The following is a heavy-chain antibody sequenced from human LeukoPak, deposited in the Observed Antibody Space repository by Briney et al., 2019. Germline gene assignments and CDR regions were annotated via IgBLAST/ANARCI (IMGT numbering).Heavy chain of an antibody. CDR2: IIPILGIA. CDR1: GFTFSSYA. Sequence: SCAASGFTFSSYAISWVRQAPGQGLEWMGRIIPILGIANYAQKFQGRVTITADKSTSTAYMELSSLRSEDTAVYYCATLGPISAAMVTDYWGQGTLVTVSS. D-gene: IGHD5-18*01. V-gene: IGHV1-69*04. J-gene: IGHJ4*02. CDR3: ATLGPISAAMVTDY.